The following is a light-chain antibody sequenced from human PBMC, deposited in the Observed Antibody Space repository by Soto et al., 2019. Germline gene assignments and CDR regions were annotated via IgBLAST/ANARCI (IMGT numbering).Light chain of an antibody. CDR1: HSVSSN. CDR3: QQYNNWPET. J-gene: IGKJ1*01. CDR2: GAS. V-gene: IGKV3-15*01. Sequence: EIVMTQSPATLSVSPVERATLSCRASHSVSSNLAWYQQKPGQAPRLLIYGASTRATGIPARFSGSGSGTEFTLTISSLQSEDFAVYYCQQYNNWPETFGQGTKVEIK.